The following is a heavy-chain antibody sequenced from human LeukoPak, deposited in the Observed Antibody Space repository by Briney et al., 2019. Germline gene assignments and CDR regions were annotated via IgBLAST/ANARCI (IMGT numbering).Heavy chain of an antibody. V-gene: IGHV3-30*18. D-gene: IGHD6-19*01. CDR2: ISYDGSNK. Sequence: GGSLRLSCAASGFTFSSYGMHWVRQAPGKGLEWVAVISYDGSNKYYADSVKGRFTISRDNSKNTLYLQMNSLRAEDTAVYYCAKDQKQWLVYDAFDIWGQGTMVTVSS. J-gene: IGHJ3*02. CDR1: GFTFSSYG. CDR3: AKDQKQWLVYDAFDI.